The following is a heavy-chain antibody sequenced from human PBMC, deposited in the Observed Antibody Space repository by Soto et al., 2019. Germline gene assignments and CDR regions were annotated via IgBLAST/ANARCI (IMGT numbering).Heavy chain of an antibody. Sequence: SETLSLTCTVSGGSISSGDYYWSWLRQPPGKGLEWIGYIYYSGSTYYNPSLKSRVTISVDTSKNQFSLKLSSVTAADTAVYYCARTRGWNYNWFDPWGQGTLVTVSS. CDR3: ARTRGWNYNWFDP. CDR1: GGSISSGDYY. J-gene: IGHJ5*02. D-gene: IGHD1-7*01. V-gene: IGHV4-30-4*01. CDR2: IYYSGST.